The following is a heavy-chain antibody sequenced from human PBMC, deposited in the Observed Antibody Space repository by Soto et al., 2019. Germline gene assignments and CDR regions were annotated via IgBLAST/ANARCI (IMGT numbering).Heavy chain of an antibody. D-gene: IGHD3-10*01. V-gene: IGHV1-69*08. J-gene: IGHJ6*02. CDR3: ARDRMVRGGNLRDV. CDR1: GGTFSSYT. Sequence: QVQLVQSGAEVKKPGSSVKVSCKASGGTFSSYTISWVRQAPGQGLEWMGRIIPILGIANYAQKFQGRVTITADKSTSTADRELSSLRSEDTAVYYCARDRMVRGGNLRDVWGQGTTVTVSS. CDR2: IIPILGIA.